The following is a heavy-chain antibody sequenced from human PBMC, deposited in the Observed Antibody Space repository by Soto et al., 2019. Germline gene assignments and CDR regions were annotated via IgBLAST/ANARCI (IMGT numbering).Heavy chain of an antibody. J-gene: IGHJ3*02. Sequence: PSETLSLTCAVYGGSFSGYYWSWIRQPPGNGLEWLGAINHSGSTTYHPSLKSRVTISVGTSKNQFSLMLSSVTAADTAVYYCARGTDPVNAFDIWGQGTMVTVSS. D-gene: IGHD3-16*02. V-gene: IGHV4-34*01. CDR2: INHSGST. CDR3: ARGTDPVNAFDI. CDR1: GGSFSGYY.